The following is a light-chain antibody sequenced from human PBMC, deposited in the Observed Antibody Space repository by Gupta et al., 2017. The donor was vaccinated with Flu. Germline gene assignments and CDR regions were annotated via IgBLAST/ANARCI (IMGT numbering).Light chain of an antibody. CDR2: DDS. V-gene: IGLV3-21*02. Sequence: TCGGNNIGSKSVHWYQQKPGQAPVLVVYDDSDRPSGIPERFSGSNSGNAATLTISGVEAGDEADYYCHVWDSRTEHRVLGGGPKLTVL. CDR3: HVWDSRTEHRV. J-gene: IGLJ2*01. CDR1: NIGSKS.